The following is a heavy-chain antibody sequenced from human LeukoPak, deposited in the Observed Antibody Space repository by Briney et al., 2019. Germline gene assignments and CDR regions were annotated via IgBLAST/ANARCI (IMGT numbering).Heavy chain of an antibody. Sequence: GASVKVSCKASGYTFTGYYMHWVRQAPGQGLEWMGWINPNSGGTNYAQKFQGRVTMTKDTSTSTAYMELRSLRSDDTAVYYCAMHYYDRNFDYWGQGTLVTVSS. CDR2: INPNSGGT. CDR1: GYTFTGYY. D-gene: IGHD3-22*01. J-gene: IGHJ4*02. V-gene: IGHV1-2*02. CDR3: AMHYYDRNFDY.